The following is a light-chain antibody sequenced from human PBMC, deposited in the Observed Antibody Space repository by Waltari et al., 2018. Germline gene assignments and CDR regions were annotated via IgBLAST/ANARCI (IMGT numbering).Light chain of an antibody. V-gene: IGKV3-11*01. Sequence: EIVLTPSPATLSLSQGEITTLSCRASQSVARYLAWYQQKPGQAPRLLIYDASNRATGIPARFSGSGSGTDFTLTISGLEPDDFAVYFCQQRGNSPTTFGQGTRLEI. CDR2: DAS. J-gene: IGKJ5*01. CDR1: QSVARY. CDR3: QQRGNSPTT.